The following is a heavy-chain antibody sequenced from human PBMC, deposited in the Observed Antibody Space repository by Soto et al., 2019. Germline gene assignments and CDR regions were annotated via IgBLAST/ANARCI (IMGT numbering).Heavy chain of an antibody. CDR1: GGSVRSHFW. J-gene: IGHJ4*02. CDR3: ARYNAASGTYYFDY. CDR2: IYHSGSA. Sequence: SETLSLTCAVSGGSVRSHFWWSWVRQSPGKGLEWIGEIYHSGSANYNPSLKSRVTMSVDNSKNQFSLKLNSVTAADTAVYYCARYNAASGTYYFDYWGQGTLITVSS. V-gene: IGHV4-4*02. D-gene: IGHD6-13*01.